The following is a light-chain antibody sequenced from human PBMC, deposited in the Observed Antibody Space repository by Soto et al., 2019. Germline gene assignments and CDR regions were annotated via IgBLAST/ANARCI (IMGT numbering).Light chain of an antibody. V-gene: IGKV3-15*01. J-gene: IGKJ4*02. CDR2: GAS. CDR3: QQYNDCPLT. Sequence: EKVMTQSPAALSVSPGERATLSCRASQSVNSNLAWYQQKPGQAPRLLLYGASTRATGITASFSGSASGTEFTRTISSLQSEDSAVYYSQQYNDCPLTVGGGTKVEVK. CDR1: QSVNSN.